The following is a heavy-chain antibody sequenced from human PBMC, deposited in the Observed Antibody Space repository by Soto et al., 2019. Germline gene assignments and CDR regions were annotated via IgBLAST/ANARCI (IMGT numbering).Heavy chain of an antibody. V-gene: IGHV4-30-2*01. D-gene: IGHD2-15*01. CDR1: GGSISSGGYS. Sequence: QLQLQESGSGLVKPSQTLSLTCAVSGGSISSGGYSWSWIRQPPGKGLEWIGYIYHSGSTYYNPSIESRVTISADRSKHQFSLKLSSVTAADTAVYYCARGQVVAAQHWGQGTLVTVSS. J-gene: IGHJ4*02. CDR3: ARGQVVAAQH. CDR2: IYHSGST.